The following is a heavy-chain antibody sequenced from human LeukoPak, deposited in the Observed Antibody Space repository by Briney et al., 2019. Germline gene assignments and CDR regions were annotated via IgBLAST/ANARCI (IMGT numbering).Heavy chain of an antibody. CDR3: ARDSLPTAIAMAGGYWFDP. J-gene: IGHJ5*02. Sequence: ASVKVSCKASGYAFTGYHMHWVRQAPGQGLGWMGIINPSGGSTTYAEKFQGRVTVTRDTSTNTVYMELRSLRSEDTAIYYCARDSLPTAIAMAGGYWFDPWGQGTLVTVSS. V-gene: IGHV1-46*01. CDR2: INPSGGST. CDR1: GYAFTGYH. D-gene: IGHD6-19*01.